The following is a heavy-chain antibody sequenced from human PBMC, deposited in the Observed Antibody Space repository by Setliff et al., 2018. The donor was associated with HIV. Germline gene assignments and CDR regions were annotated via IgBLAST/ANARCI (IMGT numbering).Heavy chain of an antibody. CDR3: ENIPTKFTSSWPTDY. D-gene: IGHD2-21*01. CDR1: GFSLSSSA. CDR2: IRSDGSDK. Sequence: PGGSLRLSCAASGFSLSSSAMHWVRQAPGKGLEGVAFIRSDGSDKYYASSVKGRFTISRDNSKNTRHLQRHGLRPEATATYLCENIPTKFTSSWPTDYWGQGPPVTVSS. V-gene: IGHV3-30*02. J-gene: IGHJ4*02.